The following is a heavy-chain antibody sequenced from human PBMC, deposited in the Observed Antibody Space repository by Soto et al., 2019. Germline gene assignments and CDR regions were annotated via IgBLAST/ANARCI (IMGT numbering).Heavy chain of an antibody. V-gene: IGHV3-23*01. Sequence: GGSLRLSCAASGFTFSSYAMSWVRQAPGKGLEWVSAISGSGGSTYYADSVKGRFTISRDNSKNTLYLQMNSLRAEDTAVYYCAKDPLTTRRFERVSWFDPWGQGTLVTVSS. D-gene: IGHD4-17*01. CDR1: GFTFSSYA. CDR2: ISGSGGST. CDR3: AKDPLTTRRFERVSWFDP. J-gene: IGHJ5*02.